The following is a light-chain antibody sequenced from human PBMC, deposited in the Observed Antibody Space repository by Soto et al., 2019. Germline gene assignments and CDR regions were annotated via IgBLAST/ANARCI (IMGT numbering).Light chain of an antibody. Sequence: QSALTQPASVSGSPGQSITISCTGTSSDVGGYNYVSWYQHHPGNAPKLLIYDVSTRPSGVSNRFSGSKSGNTASLTISGLQAEDEADYYCSAYTRSSTRVVGTETKLTVL. V-gene: IGLV2-14*03. CDR2: DVS. CDR1: SSDVGGYNY. CDR3: SAYTRSSTRV. J-gene: IGLJ1*01.